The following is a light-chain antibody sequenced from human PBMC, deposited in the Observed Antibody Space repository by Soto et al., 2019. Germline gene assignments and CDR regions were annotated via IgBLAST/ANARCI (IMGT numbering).Light chain of an antibody. Sequence: DIQMTQPPSTLSASVGDRVTITCRASQSISNWLAWYQQRPGKAPKLLIYDASTLESGVPSRFSGSGSGTEFTLTIPSLQPDDFATYYCQQYNGYWTFGQGTKVDIK. CDR2: DAS. J-gene: IGKJ1*01. CDR3: QQYNGYWT. CDR1: QSISNW. V-gene: IGKV1-5*01.